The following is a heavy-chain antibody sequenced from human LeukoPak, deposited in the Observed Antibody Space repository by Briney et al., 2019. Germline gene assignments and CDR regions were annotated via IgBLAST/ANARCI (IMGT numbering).Heavy chain of an antibody. CDR2: IYYSGST. D-gene: IGHD3-9*01. CDR3: ARGRYFDSADPSDY. Sequence: PSETLSLTCTVSGGSISSGGYYWSWIRQHPGKGLEWIGYIYYSGSTYHNPSLKSRVTISVDTSKNQFSLKLSSVTAADTAVYYCARGRYFDSADPSDYWGQGTLVTVSS. V-gene: IGHV4-31*03. J-gene: IGHJ4*02. CDR1: GGSISSGGYY.